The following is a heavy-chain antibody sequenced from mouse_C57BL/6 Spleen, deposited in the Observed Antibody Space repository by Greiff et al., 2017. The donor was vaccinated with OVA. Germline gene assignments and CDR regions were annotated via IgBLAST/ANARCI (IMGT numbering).Heavy chain of an antibody. J-gene: IGHJ2*01. V-gene: IGHV1-74*01. Sequence: QVQPQQPGAELVKPGASVKVSCKASGYTFTSYWMHWVKQRPGQGLEWIGRINPSDSDPNYNQKFKGKATLTVDKSSSTAYMQLSSLTAEDSAVYYCARERRIYYDYDDYWGQGTTLTVSS. CDR2: INPSDSDP. D-gene: IGHD2-4*01. CDR3: ARERRIYYDYDDY. CDR1: GYTFTSYW.